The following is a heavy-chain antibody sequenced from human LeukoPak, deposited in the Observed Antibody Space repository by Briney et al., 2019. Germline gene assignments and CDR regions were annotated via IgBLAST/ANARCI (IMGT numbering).Heavy chain of an antibody. CDR2: IDSGGSA. CDR1: GFTLSSNY. J-gene: IGHJ4*01. Sequence: GGSLRLSCAASGFTLSSNYMTWVRQAPGKGLEWVSLIDSGGSAFYADSMQGRFTISRDNSKNTLYLQMNSLRAEDTAGYYCATGTIHLWYAYWGHGTLSPSPQ. D-gene: IGHD5-18*01. CDR3: ATGTIHLWYAY. V-gene: IGHV3-53*01.